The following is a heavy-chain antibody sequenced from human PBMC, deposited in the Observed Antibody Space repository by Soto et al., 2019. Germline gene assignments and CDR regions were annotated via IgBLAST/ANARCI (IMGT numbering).Heavy chain of an antibody. D-gene: IGHD5-12*01. CDR3: ARGWLRRDYYYGMDV. V-gene: IGHV1-69*13. CDR1: GGTFSSYA. Sequence: ASVKVSCKASGGTFSSYAISWVRQAPGQGLEWMGGIIPIFGTANYAQKFQGRVTITADESTSTAYMELSSLRSEDTAVYYCARGWLRRDYYYGMDVWGQGTTVTVSS. CDR2: IIPIFGTA. J-gene: IGHJ6*02.